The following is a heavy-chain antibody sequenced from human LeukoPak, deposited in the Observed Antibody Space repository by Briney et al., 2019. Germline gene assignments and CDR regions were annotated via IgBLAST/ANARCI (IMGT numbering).Heavy chain of an antibody. D-gene: IGHD3-22*01. CDR1: GGSISGNSYY. Sequence: SETLSLTCTVSGGSISGNSYYWGWIRQSPGKGLEWIGTIYYSEYTYYSPSLKSRVTISRDTSKNQFSLELSSVTTADTAVYYCARSDDSSGYYDYFDYWGQGTLVTVSS. CDR2: IYYSEYT. CDR3: ARSDDSSGYYDYFDY. J-gene: IGHJ4*02. V-gene: IGHV4-39*01.